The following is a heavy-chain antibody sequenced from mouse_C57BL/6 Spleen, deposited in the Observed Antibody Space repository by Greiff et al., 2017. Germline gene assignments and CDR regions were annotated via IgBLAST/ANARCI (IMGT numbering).Heavy chain of an antibody. D-gene: IGHD1-1*01. CDR1: GYSITSGYY. Sequence: ESGPGLVKPSQSLSLTCSVTGYSITSGYYWNWIRQFPGNKLEWMGYISYDGSNNYNPSLKNRISITRDTSKNQFFLKLNSVTTEDTATYYCARGVVATSYYAMDYWGQGTSVPVSS. CDR3: ARGVVATSYYAMDY. J-gene: IGHJ4*01. V-gene: IGHV3-6*01. CDR2: ISYDGSN.